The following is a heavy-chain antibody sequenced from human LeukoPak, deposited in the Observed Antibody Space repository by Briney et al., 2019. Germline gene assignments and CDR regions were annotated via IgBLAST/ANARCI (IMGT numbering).Heavy chain of an antibody. D-gene: IGHD3-22*01. Sequence: GGSLRLSCAASGFTFSSYDMHWVRQAPGKGLEWVAFIRYDGNIKYFADSVKGRFTISRDSSKNTLYLQMDSLRPEDTALYYCAKGRYLDSSGYPIDYWGQGTLVTGSS. CDR2: IRYDGNIK. V-gene: IGHV3-30*02. CDR3: AKGRYLDSSGYPIDY. CDR1: GFTFSSYD. J-gene: IGHJ4*02.